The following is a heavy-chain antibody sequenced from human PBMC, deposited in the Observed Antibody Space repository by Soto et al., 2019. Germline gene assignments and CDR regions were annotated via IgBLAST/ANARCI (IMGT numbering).Heavy chain of an antibody. V-gene: IGHV5-51*01. Sequence: PGESLKISCKGSGYSFTSYWIGWVRQMPGKGLEWMGIICPGDSGTRYSPSFQGQVTISADKSISTAYLQWSSLKASDTAMYYCARHSYYYDSSGYSPDNNWFDPWGQGTLVTVSS. CDR3: ARHSYYYDSSGYSPDNNWFDP. CDR2: ICPGDSGT. J-gene: IGHJ5*02. CDR1: GYSFTSYW. D-gene: IGHD3-22*01.